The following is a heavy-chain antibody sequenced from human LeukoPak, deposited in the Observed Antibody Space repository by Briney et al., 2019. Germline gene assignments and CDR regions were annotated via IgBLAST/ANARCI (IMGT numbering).Heavy chain of an antibody. CDR2: IYTSGST. J-gene: IGHJ3*02. CDR3: ARLMDYGGNPGSFDI. V-gene: IGHV4-4*09. CDR1: GASISTYC. D-gene: IGHD4-23*01. Sequence: ASETLSLTCTVSGASISTYCWSWIRQPPGKGLEWIGYIYTSGSTNYNPSLKSRVTISVDTSKNQFSLRLSSVTAADTAVYFCARLMDYGGNPGSFDIWGLGTKVTVSS.